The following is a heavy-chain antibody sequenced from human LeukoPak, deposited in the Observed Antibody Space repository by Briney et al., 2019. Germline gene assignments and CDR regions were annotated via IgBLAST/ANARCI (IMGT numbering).Heavy chain of an antibody. CDR3: ARGKAALQP. D-gene: IGHD6-25*01. V-gene: IGHV3-7*03. Sequence: GGSLRLSCAASGFTFRNFWMSWVRQAPGKGLEWVADIKEDASKIYYLDSVKGRFTISRDNAKKSLYLQMNSLRAEDTAVYYCARGKAALQPWGQGTLVTVSS. CDR2: IKEDASKI. CDR1: GFTFRNFW. J-gene: IGHJ5*02.